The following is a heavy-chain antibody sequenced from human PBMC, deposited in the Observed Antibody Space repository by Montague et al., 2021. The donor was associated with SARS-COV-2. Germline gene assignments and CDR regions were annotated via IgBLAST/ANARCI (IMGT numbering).Heavy chain of an antibody. J-gene: IGHJ5*02. D-gene: IGHD1-26*01. CDR1: GASIHSYY. Sequence: SETLSLTCIVSGASIHSYYWSWIRQSAEKGLEWIGRLHSSGSTNYNPSLKTRVTMSVDTSKNQFSLKLTSVTAADTAVYYCARALRVGGGWFDPWGQGTPVTVSS. CDR2: LHSSGST. CDR3: ARALRVGGGWFDP. V-gene: IGHV4-4*07.